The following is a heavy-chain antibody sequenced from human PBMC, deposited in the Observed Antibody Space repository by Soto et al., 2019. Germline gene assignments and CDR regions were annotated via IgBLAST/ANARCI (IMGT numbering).Heavy chain of an antibody. CDR2: ISYDGSNK. J-gene: IGHJ4*02. V-gene: IGHV3-30*18. D-gene: IGHD2-15*01. CDR3: AKDVAATPSTLDY. Sequence: PGGSLRLSCAASGFTFSSYGMHWVRQAPGKGLEWVAVISYDGSNKYYADSVKGRFTISRDNSKNTLYLQMNSLRAEDTAVYYCAKDVAATPSTLDYWGQGTLVTVSS. CDR1: GFTFSSYG.